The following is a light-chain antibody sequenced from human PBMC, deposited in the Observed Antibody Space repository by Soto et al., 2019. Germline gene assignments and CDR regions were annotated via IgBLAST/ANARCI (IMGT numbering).Light chain of an antibody. CDR3: QQYYYWPLR. Sequence: EIVMTQSPATLSVSPGERATLSCRASQSVGSSLAWYQHKPGQAPRLVIYGASTRATGTPARFSGSGSGTEFTLTISSLQSEDFAVYYCQQYYYWPLRFGGGTKVEIK. CDR1: QSVGSS. V-gene: IGKV3-15*01. J-gene: IGKJ4*01. CDR2: GAS.